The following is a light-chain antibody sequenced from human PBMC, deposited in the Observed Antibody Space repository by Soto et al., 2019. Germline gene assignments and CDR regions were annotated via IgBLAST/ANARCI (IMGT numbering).Light chain of an antibody. V-gene: IGKV3-11*01. CDR2: DAS. Sequence: IVLTQSPATLSLSPGERATLSCRASQSVSSYLAWYQQKPGQAPRLLIYDASNRATGIPARFSGSGSGTDFTLTISSLEPEDFAVYYCQQRSNWPPITFGQGTRPE. CDR1: QSVSSY. J-gene: IGKJ5*01. CDR3: QQRSNWPPIT.